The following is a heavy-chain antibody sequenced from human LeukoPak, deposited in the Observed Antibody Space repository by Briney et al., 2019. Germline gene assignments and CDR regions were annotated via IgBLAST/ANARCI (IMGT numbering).Heavy chain of an antibody. Sequence: KTSQTLSLTCTVSGNSISSGDYYWSWIRQPAGKGLEWTGRIYTSGSTTYNPSLKSRVTISGDTSENQFSLRLSSVTAADTAVYYCARASYSYDISGWVPFDYWGQGTLVTVSS. CDR3: ARASYSYDISGWVPFDY. J-gene: IGHJ4*02. CDR2: IYTSGST. V-gene: IGHV4-61*02. D-gene: IGHD3-22*01. CDR1: GNSISSGDYY.